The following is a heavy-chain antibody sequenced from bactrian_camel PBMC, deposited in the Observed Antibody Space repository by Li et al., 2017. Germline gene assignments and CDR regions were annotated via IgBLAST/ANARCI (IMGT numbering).Heavy chain of an antibody. V-gene: IGHV3S1*01. J-gene: IGHJ4*01. D-gene: IGHD1*01. CDR2: LWTGDGAT. CDR1: GYSYRSDC. Sequence: HVQLVESGGGSVETGGSLRLSCASSGYSYRSDCLAWFRQRPEKAREGVAILWTGDGATFYSHSVKGRFAISQDSAENTLYLQMNSLNADDSAMYYCAAAFQPSNECLLIESRYQNWGQGTQVTVS. CDR3: AAAFQPSNECLLIESRYQN.